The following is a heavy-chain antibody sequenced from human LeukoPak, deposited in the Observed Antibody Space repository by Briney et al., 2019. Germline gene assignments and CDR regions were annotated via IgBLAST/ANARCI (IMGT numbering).Heavy chain of an antibody. J-gene: IGHJ4*02. CDR2: ISDSGAAT. CDR3: AERSCSGGSCNFDY. V-gene: IGHV3-23*01. Sequence: GGSLRLSCAASGFTFSTYAMSWVRQAPGKGLEWVSAISDSGAATNYADSVKGRLTISRDKSKNTLYLQMNSLRAEDTAVYYCAERSCSGGSCNFDYWGQGTLVTVSS. CDR1: GFTFSTYA. D-gene: IGHD2-15*01.